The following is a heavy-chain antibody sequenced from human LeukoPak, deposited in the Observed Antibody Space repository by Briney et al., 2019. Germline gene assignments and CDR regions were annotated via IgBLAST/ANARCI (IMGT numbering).Heavy chain of an antibody. V-gene: IGHV4-59*12. CDR3: ARGPPDCSSTSCYAFDAFDI. CDR1: GGSINNYY. D-gene: IGHD2-2*01. Sequence: PSETLSLTCAVSGGSINNYYWSWIRQPPGKGLEWIGYIYDSGSTNYNPSLKSRVTTSLDTSKNQVSLELSSVTAADTAVYYCARGPPDCSSTSCYAFDAFDIWGQGTMVTVSS. CDR2: IYDSGST. J-gene: IGHJ3*02.